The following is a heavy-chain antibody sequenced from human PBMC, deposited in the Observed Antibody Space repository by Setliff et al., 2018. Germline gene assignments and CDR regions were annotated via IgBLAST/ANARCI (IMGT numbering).Heavy chain of an antibody. D-gene: IGHD5-18*01. CDR3: AKDLGNTYGRENFFDS. V-gene: IGHV3-33*06. CDR1: GFTFSSYG. CDR2: IWSHGGLK. Sequence: PGGSLRLSCAASGFTFSSYGMHWVRQAPGKGLEWVAVIWSHGGLKSYVDSVKGRFTIARDNSKNTLYLEMSSLRAEGTAVYYCAKDLGNTYGRENFFDSWGQGTLVTVSS. J-gene: IGHJ4*02.